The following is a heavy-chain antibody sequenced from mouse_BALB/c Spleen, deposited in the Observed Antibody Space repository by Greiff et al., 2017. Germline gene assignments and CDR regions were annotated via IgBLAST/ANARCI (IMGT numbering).Heavy chain of an antibody. CDR1: GYTFTSYW. V-gene: IGHV1-5*01. J-gene: IGHJ2*01. D-gene: IGHD1-1*01. Sequence: EVQLQQSGTVLARPGASVKMSCKASGYTFTSYWMHWVKQRPGQGLEWIGAIYPGNSDTSYNQKFKGKAKLTAVTSTSTAYMELSSLTNEDSAVYYCTRLSLSTTVVAPLDYWGQGTTLTVSS. CDR2: IYPGNSDT. CDR3: TRLSLSTTVVAPLDY.